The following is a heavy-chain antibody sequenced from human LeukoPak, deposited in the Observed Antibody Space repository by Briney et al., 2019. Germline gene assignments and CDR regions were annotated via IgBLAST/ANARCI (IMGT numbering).Heavy chain of an antibody. D-gene: IGHD6-19*01. Sequence: GGSLRLSCAASGFIFNNYEMNWVRQAPGKGLEWVSYISISGRSIYYADSVKGRFTISRDNSKNTLYLQMNSLRAEDTAVYYCAKDLSAYWEAVAGTSFDYWGQGTLVTVSS. CDR2: ISISGRSI. CDR1: GFIFNNYE. J-gene: IGHJ4*02. V-gene: IGHV3-48*03. CDR3: AKDLSAYWEAVAGTSFDY.